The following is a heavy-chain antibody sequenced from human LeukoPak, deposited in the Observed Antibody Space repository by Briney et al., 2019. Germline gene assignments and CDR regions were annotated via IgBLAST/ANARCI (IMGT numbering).Heavy chain of an antibody. Sequence: PGGSLRLSCAASGFTFSSYGMHWVRQAPGKGLEWVAVIAYDGSNKYYADSVKGRFTISRDNSKNTLYLQMNSLRAEDTAVYYCAKELSPLRIAAAGTDYFDYWGQGTLVTVSS. CDR3: AKELSPLRIAAAGTDYFDY. CDR1: GFTFSSYG. CDR2: IAYDGSNK. J-gene: IGHJ4*02. D-gene: IGHD6-13*01. V-gene: IGHV3-30*18.